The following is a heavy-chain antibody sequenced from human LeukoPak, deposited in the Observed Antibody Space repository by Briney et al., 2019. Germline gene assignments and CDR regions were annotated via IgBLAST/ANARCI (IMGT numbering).Heavy chain of an antibody. CDR3: ARDSIPLAESYYHHYGLDV. D-gene: IGHD2/OR15-2a*01. CDR2: KAYDGSKK. V-gene: IGHV3-33*01. J-gene: IGHJ6*02. Sequence: GGPLTLSCAPWGVRLCRHGMQDVRQAAGRGREWVAGKAYDGSKKYYPHSVKGRFIISRDNSTNTLYLQMNSLRVEDTTVYYCARDSIPLAESYYHHYGLDVWGQGPTVSVSS. CDR1: GVRLCRHG.